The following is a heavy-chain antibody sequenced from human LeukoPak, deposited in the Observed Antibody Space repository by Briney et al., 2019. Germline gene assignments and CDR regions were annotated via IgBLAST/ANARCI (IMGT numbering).Heavy chain of an antibody. V-gene: IGHV1-2*02. Sequence: GASVKVSCKPSGYAFTGYYIHWLRQAPGQGLEWMGWINPNTGATIYAQRFQGRVTMTRDTSINTAYMELSTLTSDDTGVYYCARDRVGSGWPRPYYFEKWGQGTLVTVSP. CDR1: GYAFTGYY. D-gene: IGHD6-19*01. CDR3: ARDRVGSGWPRPYYFEK. CDR2: INPNTGAT. J-gene: IGHJ4*02.